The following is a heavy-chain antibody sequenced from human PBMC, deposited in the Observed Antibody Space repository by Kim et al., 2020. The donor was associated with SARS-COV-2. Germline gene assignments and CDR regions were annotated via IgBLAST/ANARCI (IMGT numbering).Heavy chain of an antibody. CDR3: ARDLVGCSGGSCYFRMDV. D-gene: IGHD2-15*01. J-gene: IGHJ6*02. V-gene: IGHV1-46*01. Sequence: ASVKFSCKASGYTFTSYYMHWVRQAPGQGLEWMGIINPSGGSTSYAQKFQGRVTMTRDTSTSTVYMELSSLRSEDTAVYYCARDLVGCSGGSCYFRMDVWGQGTTVTVSS. CDR2: INPSGGST. CDR1: GYTFTSYY.